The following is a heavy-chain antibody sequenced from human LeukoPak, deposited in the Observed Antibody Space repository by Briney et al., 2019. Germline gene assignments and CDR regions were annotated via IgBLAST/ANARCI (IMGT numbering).Heavy chain of an antibody. J-gene: IGHJ3*02. Sequence: ASVKVSCKASGGTVSSYAISWVRQAPGQGLEWMGWINPNSGGTNYAQKFQGRVTMTRDTSISTAYMELSRLRSDDTAVYYCARSRWLQFSDAFDIWGQGTMVTVSS. CDR1: GGTVSSYA. CDR3: ARSRWLQFSDAFDI. D-gene: IGHD5-24*01. V-gene: IGHV1-2*02. CDR2: INPNSGGT.